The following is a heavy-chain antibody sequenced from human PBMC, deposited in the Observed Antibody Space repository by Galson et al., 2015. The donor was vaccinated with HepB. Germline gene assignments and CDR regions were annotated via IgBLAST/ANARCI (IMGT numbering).Heavy chain of an antibody. J-gene: IGHJ6*02. D-gene: IGHD3-22*01. Sequence: SVKVSCKASGYIFGNYAIHWVRQAPGRRLEWMGWINAGNGDTVYSQNFQGRVTITRDTSATTAYMELSSLTSEDTAVYYRARSPLFYYHSSAYFYYYGMDVWDQGTTVTVSS. CDR3: ARSPLFYYHSSAYFYYYGMDV. V-gene: IGHV1-3*01. CDR2: INAGNGDT. CDR1: GYIFGNYA.